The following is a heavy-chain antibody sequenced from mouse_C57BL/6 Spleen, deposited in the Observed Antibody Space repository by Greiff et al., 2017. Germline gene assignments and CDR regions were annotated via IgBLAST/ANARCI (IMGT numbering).Heavy chain of an antibody. D-gene: IGHD1-1*01. CDR2: IHPSDSDT. Sequence: KQRPGQGLEWIGRIHPSDSDTNYNQKFKGKATLTVDKSSSTAYMQLSSLTSEDSAVYYCAINGSVGYWGQGTTLTVSS. J-gene: IGHJ2*01. V-gene: IGHV1-74*01. CDR3: AINGSVGY.